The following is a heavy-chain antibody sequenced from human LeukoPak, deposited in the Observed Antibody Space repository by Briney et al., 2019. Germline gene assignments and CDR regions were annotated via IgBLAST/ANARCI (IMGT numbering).Heavy chain of an antibody. V-gene: IGHV3-21*01. CDR1: GFTFSSYE. Sequence: PGGSLRLSCAASGFTFSSYEMNWVRQAPGKGLEWVSSISSSSSYIYYADSVKGRFTISRDNAKNSLYLQMNSLRAEDTAVYYCARGRHSSGWYELVDYWGQGTLVTASS. J-gene: IGHJ4*02. CDR3: ARGRHSSGWYELVDY. D-gene: IGHD6-19*01. CDR2: ISSSSSYI.